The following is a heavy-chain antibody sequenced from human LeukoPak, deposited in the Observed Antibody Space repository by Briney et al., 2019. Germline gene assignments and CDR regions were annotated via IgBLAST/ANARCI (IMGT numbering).Heavy chain of an antibody. CDR2: ISGSGTNT. CDR1: GFTFSSYA. D-gene: IGHD3-22*01. Sequence: GGSLRLSCAASGFTFSSYAMNWVRQAPGKGLEWVSGISGSGTNTYYADSVKGRFTISRDNSKNTLYLQMNSLRAEDTAVYYCAKEGPRGYYDSSGQYFDYWGQGTLVTVSS. J-gene: IGHJ4*02. CDR3: AKEGPRGYYDSSGQYFDY. V-gene: IGHV3-23*01.